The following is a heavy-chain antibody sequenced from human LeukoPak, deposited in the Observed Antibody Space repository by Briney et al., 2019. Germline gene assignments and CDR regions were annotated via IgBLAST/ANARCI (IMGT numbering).Heavy chain of an antibody. D-gene: IGHD3-22*01. CDR3: ASCSGYYYGY. CDR2: IYSGGST. Sequence: GGSLRLSCAASGFTVSNNYMNWVRQAPGKGLEWVSIIYSGGSTYYADSVKGRFTIFSDNSKNTLYLQMNSLRAEDTAVYYCASCSGYYYGYWGQGTLVTVSS. J-gene: IGHJ4*02. CDR1: GFTVSNNY. V-gene: IGHV3-66*01.